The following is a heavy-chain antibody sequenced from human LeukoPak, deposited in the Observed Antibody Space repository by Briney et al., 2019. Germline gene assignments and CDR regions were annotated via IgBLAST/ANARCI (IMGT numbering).Heavy chain of an antibody. CDR2: ISGSGGST. CDR1: GFTFSSYA. D-gene: IGHD1-1*01. Sequence: GGSLRLSCAASGFTFSSYAMSWVRQAPGKGLEWVSAISGSGGSTYYADSAKGRFTISRDNSKNTLYLQMNSLRAEDTAVYYCAKSWYNWNDVYFDYWGQGTLVTVSS. V-gene: IGHV3-23*01. CDR3: AKSWYNWNDVYFDY. J-gene: IGHJ4*02.